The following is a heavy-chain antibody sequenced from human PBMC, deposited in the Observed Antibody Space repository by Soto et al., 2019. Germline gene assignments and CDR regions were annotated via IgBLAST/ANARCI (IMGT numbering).Heavy chain of an antibody. CDR2: ISPSGGYT. Sequence: EVQLLESGGGLVQPGGSLRLSCAGTEFTFSLYDMTWVRQAPGKGLEWVSFISPSGGYTSNADSVKGRFTVSRDNSKNTVFLQMNSLRGEDTAVYYCARGAYTLGRGPVAASLESYYPMDVWGQGTTVTVSS. V-gene: IGHV3-23*01. CDR3: ARGAYTLGRGPVAASLESYYPMDV. D-gene: IGHD3-10*01. J-gene: IGHJ6*02. CDR1: EFTFSLYD.